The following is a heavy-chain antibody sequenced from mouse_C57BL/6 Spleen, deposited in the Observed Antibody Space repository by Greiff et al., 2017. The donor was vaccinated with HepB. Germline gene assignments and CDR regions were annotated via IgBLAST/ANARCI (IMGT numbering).Heavy chain of an antibody. Sequence: ESGPGLVKPSQSLSLTCSVTGYSITSGYYWNWIRQFPGNKLEWMGYISYDGSNNYNPSLKNRISITRDTSKNQFFLKLNSVTTEDTATYYCARRGDWEGFAYWGQGTLVTVSA. V-gene: IGHV3-6*01. J-gene: IGHJ3*01. D-gene: IGHD4-1*01. CDR2: ISYDGSN. CDR1: GYSITSGYY. CDR3: ARRGDWEGFAY.